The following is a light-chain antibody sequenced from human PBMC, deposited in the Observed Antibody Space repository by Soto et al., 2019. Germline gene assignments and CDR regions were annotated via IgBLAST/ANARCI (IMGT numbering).Light chain of an antibody. Sequence: DIQMTQSPSSLSASVGDRVTITCRASQSISSYLHWYQQKPRKAPKLLIYAASSLQSGVPSRFSCRGSGTDFTLTISSRHHEEFATYYCQQSYRTPPMYTFGQGTKLEIK. V-gene: IGKV1-39*01. CDR2: AAS. J-gene: IGKJ2*01. CDR1: QSISSY. CDR3: QQSYRTPPMYT.